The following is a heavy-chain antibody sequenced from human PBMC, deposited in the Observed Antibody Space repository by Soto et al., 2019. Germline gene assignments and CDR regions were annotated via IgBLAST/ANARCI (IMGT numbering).Heavy chain of an antibody. CDR1: GFSFSRYG. J-gene: IGHJ6*02. CDR3: TRVVVVIPPGYYYAMDV. V-gene: IGHV3-33*01. Sequence: GGSLRLSCAASGFSFSRYGIHWVRQTPGKGLEWVAVIWYDGSNQYYADFVKGRFTISRDNFKNMAFLQLSSLRAEDTSVYYCTRVVVVIPPGYYYAMDVWGQGTTVTVSS. CDR2: IWYDGSNQ. D-gene: IGHD3-22*01.